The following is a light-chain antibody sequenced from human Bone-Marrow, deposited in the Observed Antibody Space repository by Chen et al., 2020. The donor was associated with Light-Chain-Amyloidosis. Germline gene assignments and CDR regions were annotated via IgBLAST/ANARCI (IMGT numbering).Light chain of an antibody. CDR2: RDT. Sequence: SYELTQPPSVSVSPGQTARITCSGDDLPTRYAYWYQQKPGQAPVLVKHRDTEGLSGISERFSSSSSGTTATLTISGVQAEDEADYHCQTADSSGTYEVIFGGGTKLTVL. CDR1: DLPTRY. CDR3: QTADSSGTYEVI. J-gene: IGLJ2*01. V-gene: IGLV3-25*03.